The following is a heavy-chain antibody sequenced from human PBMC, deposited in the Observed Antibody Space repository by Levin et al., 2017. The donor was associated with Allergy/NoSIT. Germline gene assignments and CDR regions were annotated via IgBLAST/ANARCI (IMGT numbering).Heavy chain of an antibody. D-gene: IGHD4-17*01. CDR3: ARAGAVTPSHLDD. CDR1: GYTFSDYG. CDR2: ISPNNGNT. Sequence: VASVKVSCKAFGYTFSDYGISWVRQAPGQGLEWMGWISPNNGNTKYAQKVQGRVTMTTDTSTSTAYMELRSLRSDDTAVYYCARAGAVTPSHLDDWGQGTLVTVSS. V-gene: IGHV1-18*01. J-gene: IGHJ4*02.